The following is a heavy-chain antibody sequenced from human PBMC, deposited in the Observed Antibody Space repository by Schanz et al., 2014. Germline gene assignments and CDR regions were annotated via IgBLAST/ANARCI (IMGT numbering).Heavy chain of an antibody. CDR1: GFTFSSYA. D-gene: IGHD1-26*01. V-gene: IGHV3-23*01. CDR2: ISASGGTT. Sequence: EVHLLDSGGGLVQPGGSLRLSCAASGFTFSSYAMSWVRQAPGKGLEWVSAISASGGTTYYADSVKGRFTISRDNSKNTLYLQMNSLRAEDTAVYYCARDHTTESYYSAGPPIDYWGQGTLLTVSS. CDR3: ARDHTTESYYSAGPPIDY. J-gene: IGHJ4*02.